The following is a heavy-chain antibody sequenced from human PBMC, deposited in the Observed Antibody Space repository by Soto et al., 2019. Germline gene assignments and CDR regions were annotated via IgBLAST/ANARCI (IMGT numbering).Heavy chain of an antibody. V-gene: IGHV3-30*04. J-gene: IGHJ4*02. CDR1: GSSFSISA. D-gene: IGHD6-19*01. CDR2: ISYDGSIK. Sequence: PWGSLRLSCAASGSSFSISAMHWVRQAPGKGLEWVAVISYDGSIKYYADSVKGRFTVSRDNSKNTLYLQMNSLRVEDTAVYYCARAEAVAGPYYFDYWGQGTLVTVSS. CDR3: ARAEAVAGPYYFDY.